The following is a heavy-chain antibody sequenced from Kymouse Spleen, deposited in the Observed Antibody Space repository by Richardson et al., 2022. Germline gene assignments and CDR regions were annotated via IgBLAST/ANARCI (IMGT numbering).Heavy chain of an antibody. CDR2: IWYDGSNK. Sequence: QVQLVESGGGVVQPGRSLRLSCAASGFTFSSYGMHWVRQAPGKGLEWVAVIWYDGSNKYYADSVKGRFTISRDNSKNTLYLQMNSLRAEDTAVYYCAREGHSSGWYYYYGMDVWGQGTTVTVSS. V-gene: IGHV3-33*01. D-gene: IGHD6-19*01. J-gene: IGHJ6*02. CDR1: GFTFSSYG. CDR3: AREGHSSGWYYYYGMDV.